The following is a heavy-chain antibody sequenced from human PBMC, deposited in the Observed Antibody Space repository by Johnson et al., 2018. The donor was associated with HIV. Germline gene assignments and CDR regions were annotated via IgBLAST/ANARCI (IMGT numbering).Heavy chain of an antibody. CDR1: GFTFSSYA. D-gene: IGHD6-19*01. CDR2: ISSDGGTT. V-gene: IGHV3-64*01. J-gene: IGHJ3*02. Sequence: VHLVESGGGLVQPGGSLRLSCAASGFTFSSYAMHWVRQAPGKGLEYVSAISSDGGTTYYANSVKGRFTISRDNSKNTLYLQMGSLRADDMAVYYCARGSGQWLAACLIQGTAFDIWGQGTMVTVSS. CDR3: ARGSGQWLAACLIQGTAFDI.